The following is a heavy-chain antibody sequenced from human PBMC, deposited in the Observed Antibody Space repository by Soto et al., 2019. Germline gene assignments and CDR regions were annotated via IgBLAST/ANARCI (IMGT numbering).Heavy chain of an antibody. J-gene: IGHJ5*02. V-gene: IGHV4-34*01. Sequence: PSETLSLTCAVYGGSFSGYYWSWIRQPPGKGLEWIGEINHSGSTNYNPSLKSRVTISVDTSKNQFSLKLSSVTAADTAVYYCARGLLSSWYQGNWFDPWGQGTLVTVS. CDR3: ARGLLSSWYQGNWFDP. CDR2: INHSGST. D-gene: IGHD6-13*01. CDR1: GGSFSGYY.